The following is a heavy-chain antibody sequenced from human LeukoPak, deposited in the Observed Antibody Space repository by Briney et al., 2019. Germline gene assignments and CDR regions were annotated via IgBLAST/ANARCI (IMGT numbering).Heavy chain of an antibody. CDR1: GGSISSSGYY. CDR3: ARAGYGDSDFDY. Sequence: SETLSLTCTVSGGSISSSGYYWGWIRQPPGKGLEWIGSIYYSGSTYYNPSLKSRVTISVDTSKNQFSLKLSSVTAADTAVYYCARAGYGDSDFDYWGQGTLVTVSS. J-gene: IGHJ4*02. V-gene: IGHV4-39*07. CDR2: IYYSGST. D-gene: IGHD4-17*01.